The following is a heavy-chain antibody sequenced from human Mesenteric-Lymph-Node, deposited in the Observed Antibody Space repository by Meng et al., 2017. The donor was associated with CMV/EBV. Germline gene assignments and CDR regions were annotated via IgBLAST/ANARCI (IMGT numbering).Heavy chain of an antibody. Sequence: SETLSLTCTVSGGSIGRYYWSWIRQPPGKGLEWIGYIYNSENTNYNPSLKSRVTISVDTSKNQFSLKLSSVTAADTAVYYCARGSFNNNNWYNAFDIWGQGTMVIVSS. CDR3: ARGSFNNNNWYNAFDI. V-gene: IGHV4-59*01. CDR1: GGSIGRYY. CDR2: IYNSENT. J-gene: IGHJ3*02. D-gene: IGHD1-1*01.